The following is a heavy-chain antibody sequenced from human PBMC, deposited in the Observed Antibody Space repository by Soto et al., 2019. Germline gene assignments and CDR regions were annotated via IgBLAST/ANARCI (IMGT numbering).Heavy chain of an antibody. J-gene: IGHJ5*02. CDR3: ARSYYDTTGFAVGP. D-gene: IGHD3-22*01. V-gene: IGHV4-30-4*01. CDR1: GGSISRGDYY. Sequence: SETLSLTCTVSGGSISRGDYYWSWIRQPPGKGLEWIGYIYYSGSTYYNPSLKSRVTISVDTSKNQFSMKMTSVTAADTAVYYCARSYYDTTGFAVGPWGQGTLVTVSS. CDR2: IYYSGST.